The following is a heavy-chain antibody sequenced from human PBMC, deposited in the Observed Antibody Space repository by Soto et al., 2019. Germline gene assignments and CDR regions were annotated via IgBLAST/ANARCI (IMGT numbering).Heavy chain of an antibody. CDR2: IFNSGTT. D-gene: IGHD3-16*02. CDR1: GASTVSHYH. V-gene: IGHV4-31*02. CDR3: ARDSRVDYDYVWGSYRPYYYYGMDV. J-gene: IGHJ6*02. Sequence: SETLSLTCSVSGASTVSHYHWTWIRQPPGKGLEWMGYIFNSGTTFYNPSLTSRLSISMDTSGNHFSLELRSVTAADTAVYYCARDSRVDYDYVWGSYRPYYYYGMDVWGQGTTVTVSS.